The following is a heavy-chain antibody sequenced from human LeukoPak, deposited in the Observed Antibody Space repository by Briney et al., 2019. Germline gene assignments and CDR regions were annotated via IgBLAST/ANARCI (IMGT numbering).Heavy chain of an antibody. CDR1: GFTFDDYA. V-gene: IGHV3-74*01. CDR2: INSDGSST. CDR3: ARVNYYDSSGYYGY. D-gene: IGHD3-22*01. J-gene: IGHJ4*02. Sequence: PGGSLRLSCAASGFTFDDYAMHWVRQAPGKGLVWVSRINSDGSSTSYADSVKGRFTISRDNAKNTLYLQMNSLRAEDTAVYYCARVNYYDSSGYYGYWGQGTLVTVSS.